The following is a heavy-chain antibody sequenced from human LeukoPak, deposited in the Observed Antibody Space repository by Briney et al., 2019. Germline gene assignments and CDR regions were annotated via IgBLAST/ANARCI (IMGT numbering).Heavy chain of an antibody. CDR1: GYTFTDYY. CDR2: INSKSGDT. Sequence: ASVKVSCKASGYTFTDYYIHWVRQAPGQGLEWTGWINSKSGDTNYSQKYQGRATMTRYTSVSTAYMELSRLTSDDTAVYYCARTPAPGYDYYYYMDVWGEGTTVTVSS. D-gene: IGHD2-15*01. J-gene: IGHJ6*03. CDR3: ARTPAPGYDYYYYMDV. V-gene: IGHV1-2*02.